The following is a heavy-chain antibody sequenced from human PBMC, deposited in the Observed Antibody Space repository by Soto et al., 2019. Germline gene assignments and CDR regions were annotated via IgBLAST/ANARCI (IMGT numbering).Heavy chain of an antibody. CDR1: GCTVSSLY. J-gene: IGHJ4*02. CDR3: ARDCYDSSGYLALFDY. Sequence: GRSLRLSCAASGCTVSSLYMSWVRQAPGKGLEWVSVIYSGGSTYYADSVKGRFTISRDNAKNSLYLQMNSLRAEDTAVYYCARDCYDSSGYLALFDYWGQGTLVTVSS. V-gene: IGHV3-53*01. D-gene: IGHD3-22*01. CDR2: IYSGGST.